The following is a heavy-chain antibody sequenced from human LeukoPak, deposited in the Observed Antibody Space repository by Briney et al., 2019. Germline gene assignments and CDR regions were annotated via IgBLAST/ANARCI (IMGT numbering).Heavy chain of an antibody. CDR1: GYTFTSYF. D-gene: IGHD3-22*01. V-gene: IGHV1-46*01. J-gene: IGHJ4*02. CDR2: INPSGGNT. CDR3: ARDRTHYYESSGYYSRWEY. Sequence: ASGKVSCKASGYTFTSYFMYWVRQAPGQGLEWMGIINPSGGNTNYAQRFQGRVTMTRDTSTSTVYMELSSLRSEDTAMYYCARDRTHYYESSGYYSRWEYWGQGTLVTVSS.